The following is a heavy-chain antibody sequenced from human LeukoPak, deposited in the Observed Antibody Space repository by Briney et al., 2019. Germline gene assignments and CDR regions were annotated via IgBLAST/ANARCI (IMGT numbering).Heavy chain of an antibody. V-gene: IGHV3-74*01. CDR2: IRSDGSST. Sequence: PGGSLRLSCAASGFTFSSYWMHWVRQAPGKGLVWVSRIRSDGSSTSYADSVKGRFTISRDNVKNTLFMQMNSLRAEDTAVYYCAREDDSSGYYEGAFDIWGQGTMVTVSS. CDR3: AREDDSSGYYEGAFDI. J-gene: IGHJ3*02. CDR1: GFTFSSYW. D-gene: IGHD3-22*01.